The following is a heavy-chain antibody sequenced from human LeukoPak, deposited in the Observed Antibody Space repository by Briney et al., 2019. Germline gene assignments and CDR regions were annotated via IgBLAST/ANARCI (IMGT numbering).Heavy chain of an antibody. J-gene: IGHJ4*02. D-gene: IGHD6-19*01. CDR2: IYYSGST. CDR3: ATEGYSSGRYDDGLGTDY. Sequence: SETLSLTCTVSGGSIGSSSYYWGWIRQPPGKGLEWIGSIYYSGSTYYNPSLKSRVTISVDTSKNQFSLKLSSVTAADTAVYYCATEGYSSGRYDDGLGTDYWGQGTLVTVSS. V-gene: IGHV4-39*01. CDR1: GGSIGSSSYY.